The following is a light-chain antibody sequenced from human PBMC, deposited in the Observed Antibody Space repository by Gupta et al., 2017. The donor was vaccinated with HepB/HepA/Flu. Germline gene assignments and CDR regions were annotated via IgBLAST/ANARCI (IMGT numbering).Light chain of an antibody. CDR3: QQNYSFPFA. Sequence: DIQMTQSPSSVSASVGDTVTITCRAIQGISTWVTWHQQKPGKAPKVLINYASNLKSGVPLRFSGGGSGTDFTLTISSRQPEDFATYYCQQNYSFPFAFGQGTKVDIK. CDR2: YAS. CDR1: QGISTW. J-gene: IGKJ1*01. V-gene: IGKV1-12*02.